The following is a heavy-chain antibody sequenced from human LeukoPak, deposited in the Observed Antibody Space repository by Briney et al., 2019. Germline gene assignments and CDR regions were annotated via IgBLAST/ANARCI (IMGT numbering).Heavy chain of an antibody. Sequence: SETLSLTCTVSGGSISSYYWSWIRQPPGKGLEWIGYIYYSRSTNYNPSLKSRVTISVDTSKNQFSLKLSSVTAADTAVYYCARAGSSSSPFRKDYWGQGTLVTVSS. CDR1: GGSISSYY. CDR3: ARAGSSSSPFRKDY. D-gene: IGHD6-19*01. CDR2: IYYSRST. V-gene: IGHV4-59*01. J-gene: IGHJ4*02.